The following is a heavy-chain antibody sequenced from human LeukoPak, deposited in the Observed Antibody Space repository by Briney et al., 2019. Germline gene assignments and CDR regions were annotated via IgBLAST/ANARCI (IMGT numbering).Heavy chain of an antibody. V-gene: IGHV1-69*13. Sequence: SVKVSCKASGGTFSSYAISWVRQAPGQGLEWMGGIIPIFGTANYAQKFQGRVTITADESTSTAYMELSSLRSEDTAVYYCARKDYRRNWFDPWGQGTLVTVSS. CDR3: ARKDYRRNWFDP. CDR2: IIPIFGTA. D-gene: IGHD4-11*01. CDR1: GGTFSSYA. J-gene: IGHJ5*02.